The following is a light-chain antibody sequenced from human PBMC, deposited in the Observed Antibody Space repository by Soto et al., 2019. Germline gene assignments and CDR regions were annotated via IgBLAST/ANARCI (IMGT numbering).Light chain of an antibody. CDR3: SSNAGRNFVV. CDR2: EVL. Sequence: QSALTQPPSASGSPGQSVTISCTGTSSDVGGYNYVSWYQQYPGKAPKLMIYEVLKRPSGVPDRFSGSRSGNTASLTVSGLQAEDEADYYCSSNAGRNFVVFGGGTQLTVL. CDR1: SSDVGGYNY. J-gene: IGLJ2*01. V-gene: IGLV2-8*01.